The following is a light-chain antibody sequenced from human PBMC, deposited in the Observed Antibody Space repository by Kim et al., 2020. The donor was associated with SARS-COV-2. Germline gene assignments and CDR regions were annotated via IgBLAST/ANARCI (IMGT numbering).Light chain of an antibody. J-gene: IGKJ2*01. CDR2: GAF. CDR1: QGVGTN. V-gene: IGKV3-15*01. Sequence: SVFPGESATLSGRASQGVGTNLAWYQQKPGQAPRLLIYGAFTRATDIPARFSGDWSGTGFTLTISSLQSEDFAVYYCQQYNNGPYTFGQGTKLEI. CDR3: QQYNNGPYT.